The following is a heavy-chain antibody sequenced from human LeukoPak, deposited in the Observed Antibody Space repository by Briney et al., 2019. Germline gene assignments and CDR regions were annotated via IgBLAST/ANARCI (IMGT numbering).Heavy chain of an antibody. D-gene: IGHD2-2*02. CDR1: GGSISSGGYY. J-gene: IGHJ5*02. CDR2: MYTSGST. Sequence: SQTLSLTCTVAGGSISSGGYYWRGIRQPAGKGLEWIGRMYTSGSTNYNPSRKSRVTISVDTSKSQFSLKLTSVTAADTAVYFCARGVYCSSTSCYTPEWFDPWGQGTLVTVSS. V-gene: IGHV4-61*02. CDR3: ARGVYCSSTSCYTPEWFDP.